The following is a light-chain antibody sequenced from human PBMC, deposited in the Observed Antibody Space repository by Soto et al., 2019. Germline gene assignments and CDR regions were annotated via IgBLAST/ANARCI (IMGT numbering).Light chain of an antibody. CDR3: QQRSNWPPWT. Sequence: EIVLTQSPATLSLSPGERATLSCRASQSVSSYLAWYQQKPGQAPGLLIYDASNRATGIPARCSGSGSGTDFTLTISSLEPEDFAVYYCQQRSNWPPWTFGQGTKVEIK. V-gene: IGKV3-11*01. CDR2: DAS. CDR1: QSVSSY. J-gene: IGKJ1*01.